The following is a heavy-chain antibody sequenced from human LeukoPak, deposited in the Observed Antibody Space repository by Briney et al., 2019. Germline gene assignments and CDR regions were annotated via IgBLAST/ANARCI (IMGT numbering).Heavy chain of an antibody. Sequence: ASVKVSCKASGYTFTRYAMNWVRQAPGKGLEWMGWISTNTGNPTYAQGFTGRFVFSLDTSVSTAYLQISSLKAEDTAVCYCASANGGYYQFLFDYWGQGTLVTVSS. J-gene: IGHJ4*02. CDR2: ISTNTGNP. D-gene: IGHD3-3*01. V-gene: IGHV7-4-1*02. CDR3: ASANGGYYQFLFDY. CDR1: GYTFTRYA.